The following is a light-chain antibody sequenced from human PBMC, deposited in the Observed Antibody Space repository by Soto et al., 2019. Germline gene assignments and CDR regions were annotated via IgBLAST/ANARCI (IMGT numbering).Light chain of an antibody. V-gene: IGKV3-20*01. CDR1: QSVGRNY. CDR3: QQYATSPLT. CDR2: GAS. J-gene: IGKJ4*01. Sequence: EIVLTQSPGTLSLSPGERGTLSCRASQSVGRNYLAWYQQKPGQAPRLLIYGASIRATGIPDRFSGSGSGTDFTLTISRLEPEDFAVYYCQQYATSPLTFGGGTKVEIK.